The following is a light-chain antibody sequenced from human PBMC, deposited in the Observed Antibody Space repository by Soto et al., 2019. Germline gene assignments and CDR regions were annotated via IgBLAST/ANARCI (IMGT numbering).Light chain of an antibody. CDR2: EDN. V-gene: IGLV6-57*04. CDR3: QSYDSSNVV. Sequence: FMLTQPHSVSESPGKRVTISCTRSSGNIASNYVQWYQQRPGSAPTTVIYEDNQRPSGVPDRFSGSIDSSSNSASLTSSGLKTEDEADYYCQSYDSSNVVFGGGTKLTVL. CDR1: SGNIASNY. J-gene: IGLJ2*01.